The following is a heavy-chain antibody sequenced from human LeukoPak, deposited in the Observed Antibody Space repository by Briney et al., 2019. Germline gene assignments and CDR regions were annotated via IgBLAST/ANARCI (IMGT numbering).Heavy chain of an antibody. CDR2: IYSGGST. Sequence: GGSLRLSCAASGFNVSSNYMSWVRQAPGKGLEWVSVIYSGGSTYYADSVKGRFTISRDNSKNTLYLQMNSLRAEDTAVYYCARAYDSSGYEDYWGQGTLVTVSS. D-gene: IGHD3-22*01. CDR1: GFNVSSNY. V-gene: IGHV3-66*01. J-gene: IGHJ4*02. CDR3: ARAYDSSGYEDY.